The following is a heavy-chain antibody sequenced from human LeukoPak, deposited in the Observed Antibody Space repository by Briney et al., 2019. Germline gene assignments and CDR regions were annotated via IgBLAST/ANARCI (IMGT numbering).Heavy chain of an antibody. J-gene: IGHJ4*02. V-gene: IGHV4-31*03. CDR1: GGSISSGGYY. CDR2: IYYSGST. Sequence: PSQTLSLTCTVPGGSISSGGYYWSWIRQHPGKGLEWIGYIYYSGSTYYNPSLKSRVTITVDTSKNQFSLKLSSVTAADTAVYYCARLYCSGGSCYSGTGCFDYWGQGTLVTVSS. CDR3: ARLYCSGGSCYSGTGCFDY. D-gene: IGHD2-15*01.